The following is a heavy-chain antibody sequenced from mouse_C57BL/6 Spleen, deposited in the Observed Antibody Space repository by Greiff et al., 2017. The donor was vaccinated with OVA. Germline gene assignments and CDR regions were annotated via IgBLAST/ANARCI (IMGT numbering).Heavy chain of an antibody. CDR2: ISNGGGST. J-gene: IGHJ3*01. Sequence: VKLVESGGGLVQPGGSLKLSCAASGFTFSDYYMYWVRQTPEKRLEWVAYISNGGGSTYYPDTVKGRFTLSRDNDKNTLYLQMSRLKSEDTAMYYCARGDYGTLFAYWGQGTLVTVSA. D-gene: IGHD1-1*01. V-gene: IGHV5-12*01. CDR1: GFTFSDYY. CDR3: ARGDYGTLFAY.